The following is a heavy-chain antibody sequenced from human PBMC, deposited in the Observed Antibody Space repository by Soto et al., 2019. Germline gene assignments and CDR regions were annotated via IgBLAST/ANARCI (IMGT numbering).Heavy chain of an antibody. CDR1: GYTFTSYA. J-gene: IGHJ4*02. V-gene: IGHV1-3*01. D-gene: IGHD4-17*01. CDR3: AIYGRVLDTFDY. CDR2: INAGNGKT. Sequence: ASVKVSCKASGYTFTSYAMHWVRQAPGQRLEWMGWINAGNGKTKYSQKFQGRVTITRDTAASTAYMELSSLTSEDTAVYYCAIYGRVLDTFDYWGQGTLRTASS.